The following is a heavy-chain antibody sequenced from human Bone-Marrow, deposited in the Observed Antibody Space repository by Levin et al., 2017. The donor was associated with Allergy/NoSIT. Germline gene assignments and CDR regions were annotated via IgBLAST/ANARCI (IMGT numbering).Heavy chain of an antibody. CDR3: TRGQLY. D-gene: IGHD1-1*01. V-gene: IGHV3-48*02. CDR1: GFRFSSYS. Sequence: PGGSLRLSCAASGFRFSSYSMNWVRQAPGKGLEWVSYISNSSDTIYYADSVKGRFTISRDNAKNTLYLQMSSLRDDATAVYYCTRGQLYWGQGILVTVSS. J-gene: IGHJ4*02. CDR2: ISNSSDTI.